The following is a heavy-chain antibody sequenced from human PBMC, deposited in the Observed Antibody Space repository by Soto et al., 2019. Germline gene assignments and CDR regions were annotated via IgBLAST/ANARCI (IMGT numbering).Heavy chain of an antibody. CDR2: IYYSGST. CDR3: ARTSCTNGVCYFYYGMDV. CDR1: GGSISSYY. V-gene: IGHV4-59*01. D-gene: IGHD2-8*01. Sequence: SETLSLTCTVSGGSISSYYWIWIRQPPGKGLEWIGYIYYSGSTNYNPSLKSRVTISVDTSKNQFSLKLSSVTAADTAVYYCARTSCTNGVCYFYYGMDVWGQGTTVTVSS. J-gene: IGHJ6*02.